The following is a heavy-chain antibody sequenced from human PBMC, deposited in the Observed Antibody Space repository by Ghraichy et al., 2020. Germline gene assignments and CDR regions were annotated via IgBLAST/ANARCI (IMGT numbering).Heavy chain of an antibody. CDR3: STYSNLWYT. Sequence: ASVKVSCKASGYSFTAYWMHWLRQAPGQGLEWMGQINPNSGGTYYAQKFQGRVTMTRDTSISTAYMEVSSLRSDDTAVYYCSTYSNLWYTWGQGTPVTVSS. CDR2: INPNSGGT. CDR1: GYSFTAYW. D-gene: IGHD6-13*01. V-gene: IGHV1-2*06. J-gene: IGHJ5*02.